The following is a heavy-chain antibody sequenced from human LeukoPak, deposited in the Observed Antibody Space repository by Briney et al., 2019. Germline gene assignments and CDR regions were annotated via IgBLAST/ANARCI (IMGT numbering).Heavy chain of an antibody. D-gene: IGHD6-25*01. CDR3: ARDGTPIYSSGWVYMDV. V-gene: IGHV3-48*03. J-gene: IGHJ6*03. CDR2: ISSSGNTI. CDR1: GFTFSSYE. Sequence: GGSLRLSCAASGFTFSSYEMNWVRQAPGKGLEWVSYISSSGNTIHYADSVKGRFTISRDNDENSLYLQMNSLRAEDTAVYYCARDGTPIYSSGWVYMDVWGKGTTVTISS.